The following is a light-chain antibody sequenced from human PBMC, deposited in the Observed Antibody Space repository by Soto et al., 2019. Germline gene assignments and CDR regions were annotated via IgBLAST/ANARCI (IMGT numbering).Light chain of an antibody. Sequence: EIVMTQSPGTLSVSPGERATLSSRASQSVSSNLAWYQQKPGQAPRLLIYVASTRATGIPARFSGSGSGTEFTLTISSLQSEDFAVYYCQQYNKWPLTFGGGTKVEIK. CDR2: VAS. V-gene: IGKV3-15*01. CDR1: QSVSSN. J-gene: IGKJ4*01. CDR3: QQYNKWPLT.